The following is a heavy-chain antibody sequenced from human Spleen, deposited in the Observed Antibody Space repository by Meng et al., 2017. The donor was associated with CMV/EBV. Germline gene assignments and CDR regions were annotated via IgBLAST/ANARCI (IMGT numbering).Heavy chain of an antibody. CDR1: GFTFNNAW. V-gene: IGHV3-11*01. D-gene: IGHD4-17*01. CDR2: ISRTGDTI. J-gene: IGHJ4*02. CDR3: ARTPYGDYAAPAYYFDY. Sequence: GESLKISCAASGFTFNNAWMSWVRQAPGKGLEWISYISRTGDTIYYADSMKGRFTISRDNAKNSLYLQMNSLRAGDTAVYYCARTPYGDYAAPAYYFDYWGQGTLVTVSS.